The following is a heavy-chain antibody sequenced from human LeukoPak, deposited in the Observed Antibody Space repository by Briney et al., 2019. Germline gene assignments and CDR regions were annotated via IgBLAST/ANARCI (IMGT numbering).Heavy chain of an antibody. CDR1: GFTFRRDW. V-gene: IGHV3-74*01. D-gene: IGHD1-26*01. CDR3: TRALGSPLDY. J-gene: IGHJ4*02. CDR2: ISSDGSST. Sequence: GGSLRLPCAASGFTFRRDWMHWVRQGPGKGLVWVSRISSDGSSTTYADSVKGRFTISGDNAKNTLYLQINSLRAEDTAVYYCTRALGSPLDYWGQGTLVTVSS.